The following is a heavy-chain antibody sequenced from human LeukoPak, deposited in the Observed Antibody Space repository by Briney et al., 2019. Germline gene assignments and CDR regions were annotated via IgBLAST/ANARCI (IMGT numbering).Heavy chain of an antibody. V-gene: IGHV3-21*01. Sequence: GGSLRLSCAASGFTFSSYSMNWVRQAPGKGLEWVSSISSSSSYIYYADSVKGRFTISRDNAKNSLYLQMNSLRVEDTAVFYCAKVAKYYYGSETYYLFEHWGQGTPVTASS. CDR3: AKVAKYYYGSETYYLFEH. J-gene: IGHJ4*02. CDR1: GFTFSSYS. D-gene: IGHD3-10*01. CDR2: ISSSSSYI.